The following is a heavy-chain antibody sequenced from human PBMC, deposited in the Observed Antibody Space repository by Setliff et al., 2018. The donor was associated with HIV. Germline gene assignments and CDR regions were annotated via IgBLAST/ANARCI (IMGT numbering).Heavy chain of an antibody. CDR1: GVSFSGYY. CDR2: INHSGST. D-gene: IGHD5-18*01. CDR3: ARERRGYTSGFGWFDP. V-gene: IGHV4-34*01. Sequence: ASETLSLTCAVSGVSFSGYYWSWIRQPPGKGLEWIGEINHSGSTDFNSSLKSRVTLSIDTSKNQFSLKLNSVTAADTAIYYCARERRGYTSGFGWFDPWGHGTLVTVS. J-gene: IGHJ5*02.